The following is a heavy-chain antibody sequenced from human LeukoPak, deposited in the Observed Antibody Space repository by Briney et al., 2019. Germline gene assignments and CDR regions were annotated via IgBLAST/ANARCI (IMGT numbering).Heavy chain of an antibody. J-gene: IGHJ4*02. V-gene: IGHV3-48*01. CDR3: ARVGGRGIDY. CDR1: GFTFGSFS. Sequence: GGSLRLSCAASGFTFGSFSMSWVRQAPGMGLEWASYIGSSRSTIYYADSVKGRFTISRDNVKKSVYLQMNSLRAEDTAVYYCARVGGRGIDYWGQGTLVTVSS. D-gene: IGHD1-26*01. CDR2: IGSSRSTI.